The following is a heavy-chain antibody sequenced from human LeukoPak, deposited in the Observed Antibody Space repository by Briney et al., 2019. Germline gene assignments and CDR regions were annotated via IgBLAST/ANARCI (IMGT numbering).Heavy chain of an antibody. D-gene: IGHD5-24*01. V-gene: IGHV3-30*18. Sequence: GGSLRLSCAASGFTVSSNYMSWVRQAPGKGLEWVAVISYDGNIKYYADLVKGRFTISRDNAKNTLYLQMNSLRTEDTAVYYCAKELVDGYDFDYWGQGTLVTVSS. CDR2: ISYDGNIK. CDR3: AKELVDGYDFDY. CDR1: GFTVSSNY. J-gene: IGHJ4*02.